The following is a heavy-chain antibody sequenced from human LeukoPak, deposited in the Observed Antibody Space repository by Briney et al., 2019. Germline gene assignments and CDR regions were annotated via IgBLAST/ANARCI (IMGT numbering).Heavy chain of an antibody. V-gene: IGHV3-23*01. CDR3: AKKVGASYYFDY. CDR2: IRGSGGST. J-gene: IGHJ4*02. D-gene: IGHD1-26*01. CDR1: GFTFSSYA. Sequence: PGGSLRLSCAASGFTFSSYAMSWVRQTPGKGLEWVSAIRGSGGSTYYADSVKGRFTISRDNSKNTLYLKMNSLRAEDTAVYYCAKKVGASYYFDYWGQGTLVTVSS.